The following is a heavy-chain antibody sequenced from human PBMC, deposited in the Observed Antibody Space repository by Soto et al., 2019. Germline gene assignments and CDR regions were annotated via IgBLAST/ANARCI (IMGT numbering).Heavy chain of an antibody. D-gene: IGHD3-10*01. CDR1: GGSISSSSYY. J-gene: IGHJ4*02. Sequence: SETPSLTCTVSGGSISSSSYYWGWIRQPPGKGLEWIGSIYYSGSTYYNPSLKSRVTISVDTSKNQFSLKLSSVTAADTAVYYCASGVGLLWFGESPFDYWGQGTLVTVSS. CDR3: ASGVGLLWFGESPFDY. V-gene: IGHV4-39*01. CDR2: IYYSGST.